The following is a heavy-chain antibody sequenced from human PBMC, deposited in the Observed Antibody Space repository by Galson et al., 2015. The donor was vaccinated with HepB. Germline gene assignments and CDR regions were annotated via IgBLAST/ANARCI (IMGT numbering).Heavy chain of an antibody. CDR1: GYTFTSYY. J-gene: IGHJ4*02. CDR2: FNPSGSNT. CDR3: ARGDSSGLGDY. Sequence: SVKVSCKASGYTFTSYYMHWVRQAPGQGLEWMGIFNPSGSNTRYAQKFQGRDTMTRDTSTNTVHMELSSLRSEDTAVYYCARGDSSGLGDYWGQGTLVNVSS. D-gene: IGHD3-22*01. V-gene: IGHV1-46*03.